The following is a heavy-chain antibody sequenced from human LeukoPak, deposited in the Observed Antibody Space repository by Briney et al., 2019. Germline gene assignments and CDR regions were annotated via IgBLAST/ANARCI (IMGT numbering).Heavy chain of an antibody. CDR3: ARVGSVTNFGVVSYYFDY. J-gene: IGHJ4*02. D-gene: IGHD3-3*01. CDR1: GYSFDYYW. CDR2: IYPDDPDS. Sequence: GESLKISCKASGYSFDYYWIAWVRQMPGKGLEWMGIIYPDDPDSTYSPSFQGQVTISVDKSINTAYLQWSSLKASNTAIYYCARVGSVTNFGVVSYYFDYWGQGTLVTVSS. V-gene: IGHV5-51*01.